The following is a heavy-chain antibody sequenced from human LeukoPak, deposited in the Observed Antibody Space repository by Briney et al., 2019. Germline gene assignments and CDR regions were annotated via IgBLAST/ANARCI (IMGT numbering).Heavy chain of an antibody. V-gene: IGHV3-33*08. CDR2: IWYDGSEK. J-gene: IGHJ3*02. CDR1: GFTFSSYG. D-gene: IGHD1-14*01. CDR3: ARYGNLKLLDT. Sequence: GGSLRLSCAASGFTFSSYGMHWVRQAPGRGLXXVAVIWYDGSEKYYAESVKGRFTISRDNSKNTLYLQIYSLRAEDTALYYCARYGNLKLLDTWGQGTMVTVSS.